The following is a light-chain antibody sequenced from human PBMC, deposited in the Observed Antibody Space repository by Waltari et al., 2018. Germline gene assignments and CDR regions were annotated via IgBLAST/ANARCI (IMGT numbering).Light chain of an antibody. CDR2: GGS. V-gene: IGKV2-40*01. Sequence: DIVLTQTPLSLPITPGEPASISCMSSQSLLHSNGNTDLHWYLQKPGQSPQLLIYGGSNRASGVPDRFSGSGSGTDFTLRISKVEAEDVGVYYCVQALAFPRTFGQGTKVEMK. J-gene: IGKJ1*01. CDR1: QSLLHSNGNTD. CDR3: VQALAFPRT.